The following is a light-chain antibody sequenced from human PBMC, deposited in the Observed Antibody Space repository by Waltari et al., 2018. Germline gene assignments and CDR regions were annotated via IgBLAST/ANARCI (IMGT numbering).Light chain of an antibody. CDR3: QKYDRLPAT. V-gene: IGKV3-20*01. J-gene: IGKJ1*01. CDR2: DTS. CDR1: QTVGKA. Sequence: EIVLTQSPGTLSLSPGETATLSCRASQTVGKALTWYQQKPGQAPRLLIYDTSRRAPGIPDRFSGSVFGTDCSLTISRLEPEDFAVYYWQKYDRLPATFGQGTKVEIK.